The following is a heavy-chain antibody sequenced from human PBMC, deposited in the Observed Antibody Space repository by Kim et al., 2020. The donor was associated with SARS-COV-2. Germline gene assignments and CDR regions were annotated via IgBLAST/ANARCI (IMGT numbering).Heavy chain of an antibody. CDR3: ARDRPPYYYDSSGYYDAFDI. V-gene: IGHV1-3*01. Sequence: ASVKVSCKASGYTFTSYAMHWVRQAPGQRLEWMGWINAGNGNTKYSQKFQGRVTITRDTSASTAYMELSSLRSEDTAVYYCARDRPPYYYDSSGYYDAFDIWGQGTMVTVSS. CDR2: INAGNGNT. CDR1: GYTFTSYA. D-gene: IGHD3-22*01. J-gene: IGHJ3*02.